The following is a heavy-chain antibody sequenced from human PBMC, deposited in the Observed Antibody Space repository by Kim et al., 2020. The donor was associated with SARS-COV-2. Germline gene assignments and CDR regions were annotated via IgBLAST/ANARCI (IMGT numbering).Heavy chain of an antibody. J-gene: IGHJ4*02. CDR3: ARSGSGAAFDY. D-gene: IGHD3-10*01. V-gene: IGHV3-30*07. Sequence: YNGDPMKGRFTSSRDNSNNTLYLQMNSLRTEDTAIYYCARSGSGAAFDYWGQGTLVTVSS.